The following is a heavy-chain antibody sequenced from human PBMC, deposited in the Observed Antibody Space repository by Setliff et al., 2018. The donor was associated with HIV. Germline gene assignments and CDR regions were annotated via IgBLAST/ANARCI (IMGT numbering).Heavy chain of an antibody. CDR3: ARLPTGDHHFDF. V-gene: IGHV5-51*01. J-gene: IGHJ4*02. D-gene: IGHD7-27*01. Sequence: PGESLKISCKGSAYTFTTYWIGWVRQMPGKGLEWMGIIYPGDSDTRYSPSFQGQVTISADKSINTAYVQWSSLKASDTAMYFCARLPTGDHHFDFWGEGTLVTVSS. CDR1: AYTFTTYW. CDR2: IYPGDSDT.